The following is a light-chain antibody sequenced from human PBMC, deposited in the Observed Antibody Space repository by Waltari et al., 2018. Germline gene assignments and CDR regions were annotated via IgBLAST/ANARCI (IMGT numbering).Light chain of an antibody. CDR3: QQYGSPPRT. Sequence: EVVLTQSPGTLSLSPGERPTLSCRASQGISNNKLAWYQQKPGQAPRVLIYGASTRAAGIPDRFSGSGSGTDFTLTISRLEPEDFAVYYCQQYGSPPRTFGQGTNLEIK. J-gene: IGKJ2*01. V-gene: IGKV3-20*01. CDR1: QGISNNK. CDR2: GAS.